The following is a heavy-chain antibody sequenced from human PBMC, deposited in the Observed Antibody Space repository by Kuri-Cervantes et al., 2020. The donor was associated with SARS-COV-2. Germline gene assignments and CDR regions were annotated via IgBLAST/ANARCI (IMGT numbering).Heavy chain of an antibody. CDR1: GYTFTSYY. Sequence: ASVKVSCKASGYTFTSYYMHWVRQAPGQGLEWMGIINPSGGSTSYAQKFQGRVTMTRDTSTSTVYMELSSLRSEDTAVYYCARGHLWFGELFPLTLPDYWGQGTLVTVSS. CDR3: ARGHLWFGELFPLTLPDY. V-gene: IGHV1-46*01. D-gene: IGHD3-10*01. J-gene: IGHJ4*02. CDR2: INPSGGST.